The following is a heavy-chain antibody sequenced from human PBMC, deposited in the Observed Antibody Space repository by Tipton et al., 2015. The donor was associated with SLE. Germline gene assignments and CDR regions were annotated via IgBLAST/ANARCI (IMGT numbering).Heavy chain of an antibody. CDR2: IYYSGST. V-gene: IGHV4-59*08. CDR3: ARVAPAEVFDY. J-gene: IGHJ4*02. D-gene: IGHD2-2*01. Sequence: LRLSCTVSGGSISSYYWSWIRQPPGKGLEWIGYIYYSGSTNYNPSLESRVTISVDTSKNQFSLKLSSVTAADTAVYYCARVAPAEVFDYWGQGTLVTVSP. CDR1: GGSISSYY.